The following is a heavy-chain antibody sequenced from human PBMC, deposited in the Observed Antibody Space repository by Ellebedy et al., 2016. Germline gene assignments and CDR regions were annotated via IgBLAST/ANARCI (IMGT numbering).Heavy chain of an antibody. CDR2: IYYSGST. J-gene: IGHJ6*02. D-gene: IGHD4-17*01. V-gene: IGHV4-31*03. CDR1: GGSISSGGHY. CDR3: ARAVVTVNHYYYDMDV. Sequence: SETLSLXXTVSGGSISSGGHYWSWIRQHPGKGLEWIGYIYYSGSTYYNPSLKSRVTISVDTSKNQFSLRLSSMTAADTAVYYCARAVVTVNHYYYDMDVWGQGTTVTVSS.